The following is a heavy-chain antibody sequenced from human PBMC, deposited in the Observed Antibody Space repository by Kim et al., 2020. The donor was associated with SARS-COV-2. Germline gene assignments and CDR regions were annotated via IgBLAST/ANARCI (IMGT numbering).Heavy chain of an antibody. D-gene: IGHD1-1*01. V-gene: IGHV1-18*01. CDR2: INPYNGNT. CDR1: GYTFTTHG. J-gene: IGHJ3*02. CDR3: ARVPGSGYLDGFDI. Sequence: ASVKVSCKASGYTFTTHGINWVRQAPGQGLEWVGWINPYNGNTNDAEKLQGRVTMTTDTSTSTAYMELRSLRSDDTAVYYCARVPGSGYLDGFDIWGQGTMVTVSS.